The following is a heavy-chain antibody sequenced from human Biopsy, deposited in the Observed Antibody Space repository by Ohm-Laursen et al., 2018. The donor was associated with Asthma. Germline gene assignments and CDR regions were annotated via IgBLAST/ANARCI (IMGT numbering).Heavy chain of an antibody. CDR2: INSVFGTP. J-gene: IGHJ4*02. CDR1: GGTFNTYV. D-gene: IGHD2-2*01. Sequence: GSSVKVSCQSLGGTFNTYVIGWVRQAPGQGREWMGGINSVFGTPTYPQKFQDRVTITADDSTSTVYMELSSLRTEDTAVCYCARKAGSCISRTCYSLDFWGQGTLVTVSS. V-gene: IGHV1-69*01. CDR3: ARKAGSCISRTCYSLDF.